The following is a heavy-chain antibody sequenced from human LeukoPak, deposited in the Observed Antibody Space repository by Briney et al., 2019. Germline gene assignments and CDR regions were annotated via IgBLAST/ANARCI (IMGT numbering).Heavy chain of an antibody. D-gene: IGHD5-24*01. J-gene: IGHJ4*02. CDR2: ISFSGSPA. V-gene: IGHV3-11*01. CDR1: GFTFSDYY. CDR3: ARDPLVEMATIDRDFDY. Sequence: PGGSLRLSCAASGFTFSDYYMSWIRQAPGKGLEWVSYISFSGSPAQYADSVKGRLTISRDNAKNSLYLQMNSLRDEDTAVYYCARDPLVEMATIDRDFDYWGQGTLVTVSS.